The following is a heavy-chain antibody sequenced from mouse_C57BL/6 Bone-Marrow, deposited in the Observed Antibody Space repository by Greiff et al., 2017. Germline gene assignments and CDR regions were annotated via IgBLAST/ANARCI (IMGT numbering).Heavy chain of an antibody. CDR2: IDPSDSYT. Sequence: QVQLKQPGAELVKPGASVKLSCKASGYTFTSYWMQWVKQRPGQGLEWIGEIDPSDSYTNYNQKFKGKATLTVDTTSSTAYMQLSSLTSEDSAVYYCAPRRAWFAYWGQGTLVTVSA. J-gene: IGHJ3*01. CDR3: APRRAWFAY. CDR1: GYTFTSYW. V-gene: IGHV1-50*01.